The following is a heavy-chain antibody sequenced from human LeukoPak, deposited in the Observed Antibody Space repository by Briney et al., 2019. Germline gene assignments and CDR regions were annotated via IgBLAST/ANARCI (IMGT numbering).Heavy chain of an antibody. CDR3: ARGSSYGDYVVRGFDP. J-gene: IGHJ5*02. Sequence: GGSLRLSCAASGFTFSSYGMTWVRQAPGKGLEWVSYISSSSSTIYYADSVKGRFTISRDNAKNSLYLQMNSLRAEDTAVYYCARGSSYGDYVVRGFDPWGQGTLVTVSS. CDR1: GFTFSSYG. D-gene: IGHD4-17*01. V-gene: IGHV3-48*01. CDR2: ISSSSSTI.